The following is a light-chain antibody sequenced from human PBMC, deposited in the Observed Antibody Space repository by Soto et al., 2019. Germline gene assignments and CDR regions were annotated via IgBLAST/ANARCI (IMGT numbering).Light chain of an antibody. CDR3: QQYNIYPYT. J-gene: IGKJ5*01. CDR2: DAS. CDR1: QTISSW. V-gene: IGKV1-5*01. Sequence: DIQMTQSPSTLSASVGDIVTITCRASQTISSWLAWYQQKPGKAPKLLIYDASSLESGVPSRFSGSGSGAEFTLTISSLQPDDFATYYCQQYNIYPYTFGQGTRLEIK.